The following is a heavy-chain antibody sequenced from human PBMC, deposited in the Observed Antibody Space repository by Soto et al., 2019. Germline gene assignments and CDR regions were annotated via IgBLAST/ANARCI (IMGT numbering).Heavy chain of an antibody. Sequence: EVQLLESGGGLVQPGGSLRLSCAASGFTFSSYAMRWVRQAPVKGLEWVSAISGSGGSTYYADSVKSRFTIYRDKSKNTMYLQMNGLRAEDTAVYYCARRGSGSYYDYWGQGTLVTVSS. V-gene: IGHV3-23*01. J-gene: IGHJ4*02. CDR2: ISGSGGST. CDR1: GFTFSSYA. D-gene: IGHD1-26*01. CDR3: ARRGSGSYYDY.